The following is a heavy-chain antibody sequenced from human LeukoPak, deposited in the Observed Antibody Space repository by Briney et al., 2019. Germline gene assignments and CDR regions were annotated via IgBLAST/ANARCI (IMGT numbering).Heavy chain of an antibody. CDR3: ARIFLGYSSGWYFDY. Sequence: SETLSLTCTVSGGSISSYYWSWIRQPPGKGLEWIGYIYYSGSTNYNPSLKSRVTISVYTSKNQFSLNLSSVTALDTAVYYCARIFLGYSSGWYFDYWGQGTLVTVSS. J-gene: IGHJ4*02. V-gene: IGHV4-59*12. D-gene: IGHD6-19*01. CDR1: GGSISSYY. CDR2: IYYSGST.